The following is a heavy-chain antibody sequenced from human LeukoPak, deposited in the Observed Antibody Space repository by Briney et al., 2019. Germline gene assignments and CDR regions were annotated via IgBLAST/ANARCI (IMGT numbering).Heavy chain of an antibody. CDR2: IYHSGST. J-gene: IGHJ4*02. CDR3: ARKILLKGTGGYFDY. CDR1: GGSISSGGYS. V-gene: IGHV4-30-2*01. D-gene: IGHD2/OR15-2a*01. Sequence: ASQTLSLTCAVSGGSISSGGYSWSWIRQPPGKGLEWIGYIYHSGSTYYNPSLKSRVTISVDRSKNQFSLKLSSVTAADTAVYYCARKILLKGTGGYFDYWGQGTLVTVSS.